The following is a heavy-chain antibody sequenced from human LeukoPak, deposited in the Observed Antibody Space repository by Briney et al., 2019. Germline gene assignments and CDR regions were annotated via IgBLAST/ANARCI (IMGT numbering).Heavy chain of an antibody. D-gene: IGHD3-22*01. CDR3: ARGSGYFDSRGTVSWFDP. CDR1: NGSMNSGGCY. V-gene: IGHV4-31*03. CDR2: IYYFGNT. J-gene: IGHJ5*02. Sequence: SETLSLTCTVSNGSMNSGGCYWSWIRQHPGKGLEWIGSIYYFGNTYYNPSLKSRAIISVDTSKNQFSLKMSSVTAADTAVYYCARGSGYFDSRGTVSWFDPWGQGTLVTVSS.